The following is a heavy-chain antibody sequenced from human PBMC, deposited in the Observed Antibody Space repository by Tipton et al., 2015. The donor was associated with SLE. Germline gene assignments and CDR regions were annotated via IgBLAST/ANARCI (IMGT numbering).Heavy chain of an antibody. J-gene: IGHJ3*01. Sequence: TLSLTCAVYGGSFSGYYWSWIRQPPGKGLEWIGEINHSGSTNYNPSLKSRVTISVDTSKNQFSLKLSSVTAADTAVYYCAGLCSSTSRYQGWGQGTMVTVSS. V-gene: IGHV4-34*01. D-gene: IGHD2-2*01. CDR3: AGLCSSTSRYQG. CDR2: INHSGST. CDR1: GGSFSGYY.